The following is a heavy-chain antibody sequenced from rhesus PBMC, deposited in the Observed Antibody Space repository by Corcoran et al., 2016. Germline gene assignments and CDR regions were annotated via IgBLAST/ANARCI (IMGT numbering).Heavy chain of an antibody. J-gene: IGHJ3*01. CDR2: IYGSSTST. D-gene: IGHD3-3*01. Sequence: QVQLQESGPGVVKPSETLSLTCAVSGGSISDSYRWSWIRQPPGKGLEWIGYIYGSSTSTNYNPSLKSRVTSSKDTSKNQFSLKLSSVTAADTAVYYCAREEVTIFGLDPDAFDFWGQGLRVTVSS. CDR3: AREEVTIFGLDPDAFDF. V-gene: IGHV4S10*01. CDR1: GGSISDSYR.